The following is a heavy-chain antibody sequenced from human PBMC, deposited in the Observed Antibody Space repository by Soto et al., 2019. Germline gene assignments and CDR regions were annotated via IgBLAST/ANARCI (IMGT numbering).Heavy chain of an antibody. CDR2: IIPIFGTA. Sequence: QVQLVQSGAEVKKPGSSVKVSCKASGGTFSSYAISWVRQAPGQGLEWMGGIIPIFGTANYAQKFQGRVTITADESTSTAYMELSSLRSDDTAVYYCARVVYCGGDCYWGFDPWGQGTLVTFSS. CDR1: GGTFSSYA. D-gene: IGHD2-21*02. J-gene: IGHJ5*02. CDR3: ARVVYCGGDCYWGFDP. V-gene: IGHV1-69*01.